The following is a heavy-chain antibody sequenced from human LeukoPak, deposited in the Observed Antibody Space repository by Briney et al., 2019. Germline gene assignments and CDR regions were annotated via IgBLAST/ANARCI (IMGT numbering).Heavy chain of an antibody. J-gene: IGHJ6*03. CDR1: GGTFSSYA. V-gene: IGHV1-69*13. CDR3: ARSTGVGYSYGLGYYYYMDV. D-gene: IGHD5-18*01. CDR2: IIPIFGTA. Sequence: GASVKVSCKAFGGTFSSYAISWVRQAPGQGLEWMGGIIPIFGTANYAQKFQGRVTITADESTSTAYMELSSLRSEDTAVYYCARSTGVGYSYGLGYYYYMDVWGKGTTVTISS.